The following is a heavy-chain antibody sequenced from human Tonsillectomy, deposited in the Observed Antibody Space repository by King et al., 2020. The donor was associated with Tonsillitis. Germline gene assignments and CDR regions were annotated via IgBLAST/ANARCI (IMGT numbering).Heavy chain of an antibody. V-gene: IGHV3-11*01. CDR1: GFTFSDYH. CDR2: ISSSGGTI. CDR3: SVGRRFYFDY. D-gene: IGHD4-17*01. Sequence: VQLVESGGGLVKPGGSLRLSCAASGFTFSDYHMTWIRQAPGKGLEWVSYISSSGGTIYYADSVKGRFTISRDNAKNSLYLQMNSLRTEDTAIYYCSVGRRFYFDYWGQGTLVTVSS. J-gene: IGHJ4*02.